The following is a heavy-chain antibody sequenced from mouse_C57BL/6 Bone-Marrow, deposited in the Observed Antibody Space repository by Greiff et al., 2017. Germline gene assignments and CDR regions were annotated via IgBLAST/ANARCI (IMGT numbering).Heavy chain of an antibody. J-gene: IGHJ2*01. CDR3: TTVVHY. Sequence: VQLQQSGAELVRPGASVKLSCTASGFNIKDDYMHWVKQRPEQGLEWIGWMYPENGDTEYASKFQGKATITADTSSNTAYLQRSILTSEDTAVYYCTTVVHYWGQGTTLTVSS. V-gene: IGHV14-4*01. D-gene: IGHD1-1*01. CDR2: MYPENGDT. CDR1: GFNIKDDY.